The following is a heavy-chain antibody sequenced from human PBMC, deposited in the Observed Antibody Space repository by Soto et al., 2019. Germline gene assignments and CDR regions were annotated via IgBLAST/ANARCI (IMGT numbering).Heavy chain of an antibody. Sequence: SETLSLTCTVSGGSLSSYYWSWIRQPPGKGLEWIGYIYYSGSTNYNPSLKSRVTISVDTSKNQFSLKLSSVTAADTAVYYCARGPPYGCSCGCCDSGELFDSCGQGTLVTVSS. D-gene: IGHD2-15*01. J-gene: IGHJ5*01. V-gene: IGHV4-59*01. CDR3: ARGPPYGCSCGCCDSGELFDS. CDR2: IYYSGST. CDR1: GGSLSSYY.